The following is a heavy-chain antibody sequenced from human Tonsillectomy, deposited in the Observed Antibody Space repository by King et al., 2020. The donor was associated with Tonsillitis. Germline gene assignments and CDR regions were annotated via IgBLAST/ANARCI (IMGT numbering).Heavy chain of an antibody. Sequence: VQLVESGGGLVKPGGSLRLSCTASGFTFSDYSMNWVRQAPGKGLEWVSSISSSSNYIYYADSVKGRFTISRDNAKNSLYLQMNSLRAEDTAVYYCAREAYINYYYYGLDVWGQGTTVTVSS. J-gene: IGHJ6*02. CDR3: AREAYINYYYYGLDV. D-gene: IGHD4-11*01. CDR2: ISSSSNYI. CDR1: GFTFSDYS. V-gene: IGHV3-21*01.